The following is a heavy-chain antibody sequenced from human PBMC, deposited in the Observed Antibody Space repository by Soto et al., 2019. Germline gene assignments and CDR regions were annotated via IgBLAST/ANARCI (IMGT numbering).Heavy chain of an antibody. J-gene: IGHJ4*01. Sequence: QVQLVQSGPEVKEPGSSVKLTCKVSGGIFNTYAISCLRQAPGQGLEWMGGIIPIFGTPNYAQRFQGRATITADEYMSTAYMALSILRSDDTAVYYCARDLDYYGSGNYYNRIDFWGHRTLFSGSS. CDR3: ARDLDYYGSGNYYNRIDF. CDR1: GGIFNTYA. V-gene: IGHV1-69*01. D-gene: IGHD3-10*01. CDR2: IIPIFGTP.